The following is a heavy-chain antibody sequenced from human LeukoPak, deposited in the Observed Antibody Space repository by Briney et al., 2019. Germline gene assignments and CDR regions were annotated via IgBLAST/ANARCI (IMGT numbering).Heavy chain of an antibody. CDR1: GFTFTNYW. CDR2: IKQDGSET. CDR3: VRGSSWYAAFDF. Sequence: QPGGSLRLSCAASGFTFTNYWMTWVRQAPGKGLEWVANIKQDGSETYYVDSVKGRFTLSRDNAKNSLYLQMNSLRAEDTAVYYCVRGSSWYAAFDFWGQGTVVPVSS. V-gene: IGHV3-7*04. D-gene: IGHD6-13*01. J-gene: IGHJ3*01.